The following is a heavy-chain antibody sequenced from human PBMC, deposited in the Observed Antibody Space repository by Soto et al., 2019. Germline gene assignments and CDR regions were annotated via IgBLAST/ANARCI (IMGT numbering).Heavy chain of an antibody. D-gene: IGHD3-22*01. Sequence: PSETLSLTCTVSGGSISSGGYYWSWIRQHPGKGLERIGYIYYSGSTYYNPSLKSRVTISVDTSKNQFSLKLSSVTAADTAVYYCARGGYYYDSSGLPYYYGMDVWGQGTTVTVYS. CDR1: GGSISSGGYY. CDR3: ARGGYYYDSSGLPYYYGMDV. V-gene: IGHV4-31*03. CDR2: IYYSGST. J-gene: IGHJ6*02.